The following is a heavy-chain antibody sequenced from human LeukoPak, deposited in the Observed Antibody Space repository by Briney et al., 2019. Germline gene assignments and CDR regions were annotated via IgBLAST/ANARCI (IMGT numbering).Heavy chain of an antibody. CDR3: ARDPEDIVVVVAATPGDY. J-gene: IGHJ4*02. Sequence: ASAKVSCKASGYTFTSYYMHWVRQAPGQGLEWMGIINPSGGSTSYAQKFQGRVTMTRDTSTSTVYMELSSLRSEDTAVYYCARDPEDIVVVVAATPGDYWGQGTLVTVSS. V-gene: IGHV1-46*01. D-gene: IGHD2-15*01. CDR1: GYTFTSYY. CDR2: INPSGGST.